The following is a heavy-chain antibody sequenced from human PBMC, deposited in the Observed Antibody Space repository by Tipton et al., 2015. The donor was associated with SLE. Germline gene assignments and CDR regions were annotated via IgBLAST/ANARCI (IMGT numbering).Heavy chain of an antibody. J-gene: IGHJ4*02. CDR1: GYTFTSYG. Sequence: QLVQSGAEVKKPGASVKVSCKASGYTFTSYGISWVRQAPGQGLEWMGIINPSGDSTNYTQKFQGRVTMTRDTSTTTVYMELSSLRSEDTAVYYCARGGRNGTSPYWGQGTLVTVSS. V-gene: IGHV1-46*01. D-gene: IGHD1-7*01. CDR3: ARGGRNGTSPY. CDR2: INPSGDST.